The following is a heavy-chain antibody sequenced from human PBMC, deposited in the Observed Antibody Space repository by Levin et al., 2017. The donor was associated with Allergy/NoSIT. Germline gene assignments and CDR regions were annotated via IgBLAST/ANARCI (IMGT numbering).Heavy chain of an antibody. J-gene: IGHJ4*02. CDR3: ARARYYDSSGPLYDY. V-gene: IGHV3-30-3*01. Sequence: GGSLRLSCAASGFTFSSYAMHWVRQAPGKGLEWVAVISYDGSNKYYADSVKGRFTISRDNSKNTLYLQMNSLRAEDTAVYYCARARYYDSSGPLYDYWGQGTLVTVSS. CDR1: GFTFSSYA. D-gene: IGHD3-22*01. CDR2: ISYDGSNK.